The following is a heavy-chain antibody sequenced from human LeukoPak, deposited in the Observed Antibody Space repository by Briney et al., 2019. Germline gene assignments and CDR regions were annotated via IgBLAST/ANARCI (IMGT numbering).Heavy chain of an antibody. CDR3: ARGVFAAELPDAFDI. J-gene: IGHJ3*02. CDR1: GYTFTSYY. V-gene: IGHV1-46*01. CDR2: INPSGGST. D-gene: IGHD1-26*01. Sequence: ASVKVSCKASGYTFTSYYMHWVRQAPGQGLEWMGIINPSGGSTSYAQKLQGRVTMTRDTSTSTVYMELSSLRSEDTAVYYCARGVFAAELPDAFDIWGPGTMGTVSS.